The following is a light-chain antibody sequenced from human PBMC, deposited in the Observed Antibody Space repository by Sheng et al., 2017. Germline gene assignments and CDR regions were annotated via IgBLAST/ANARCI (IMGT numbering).Light chain of an antibody. V-gene: IGKV3-20*01. CDR2: GAS. J-gene: IGKJ5*01. CDR1: QSVSSNY. CDR3: QQYGSSFSIT. Sequence: EIVLTQSPGTLSLSPGERATLSCRASQSVSSNYLGWYQQKPGQAPRLLIFGASSRATGTPDRFSGSGSGTDFTLTITRLEPEDFAVYYCQQYGSSFSITFGQGTRLEIK.